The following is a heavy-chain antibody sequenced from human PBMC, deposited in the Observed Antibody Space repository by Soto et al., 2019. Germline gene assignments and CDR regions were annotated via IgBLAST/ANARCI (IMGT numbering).Heavy chain of an antibody. J-gene: IGHJ6*02. D-gene: IGHD6-6*01. Sequence: SVKVSCKASGGTFISYAISWVRQAPGQGLEWMGGIIPIFGTANYAQKFQGRVTITADESTSTAYMELSSLRSEDTAVYYCARAQPPQPVHHTRGYYYYGMNVWGQGTTATVSS. CDR1: GGTFISYA. CDR2: IIPIFGTA. V-gene: IGHV1-69*13. CDR3: ARAQPPQPVHHTRGYYYYGMNV.